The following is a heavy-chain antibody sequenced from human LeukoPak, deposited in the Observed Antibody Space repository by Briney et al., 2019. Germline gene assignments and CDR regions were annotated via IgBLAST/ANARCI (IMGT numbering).Heavy chain of an antibody. CDR3: AGEFGAARFGQLLNY. Sequence: PAGTLCLSCAVSGFAFSSSGMHWIRQAPGKGLEWVAFIHYDGTEIYYADSVRGRFTISTDNTKNTLYLQVISPRAEAAAVFYCAGEFGAARFGQLLNYWGQGTLVTVSS. V-gene: IGHV3-30*02. CDR1: GFAFSSSG. J-gene: IGHJ4*02. D-gene: IGHD3-10*01. CDR2: IHYDGTEI.